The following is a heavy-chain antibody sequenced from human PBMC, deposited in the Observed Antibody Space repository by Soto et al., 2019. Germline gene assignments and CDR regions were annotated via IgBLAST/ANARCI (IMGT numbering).Heavy chain of an antibody. CDR1: GFIFEDFG. J-gene: IGHJ5*02. D-gene: IGHD1-26*01. CDR3: AKNQGVELVPLATVDWFDP. V-gene: IGHV3-23*01. Sequence: GGSLRLSCAASGFIFEDFGMSWVRQAPGKGLEWISSISGSGFKKYYADSVKGRFTISRDNSKSTVYLELSNLSAEDTAVYHCAKNQGVELVPLATVDWFDPWGQGSVVTVSS. CDR2: ISGSGFKK.